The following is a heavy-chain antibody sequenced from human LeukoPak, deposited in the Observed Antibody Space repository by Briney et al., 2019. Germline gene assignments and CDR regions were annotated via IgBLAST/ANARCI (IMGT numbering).Heavy chain of an antibody. Sequence: GVSLRLSCAASGFTFGTYGMHWVRQAPGKGLEWVAFIRYDGSNKYSADSVKGRFTISRDNSKNTLYLQMNSLKPEDTAVYYCAKGIWGSYYFDYWGQGTLVTVSS. D-gene: IGHD3-16*01. J-gene: IGHJ4*02. CDR2: IRYDGSNK. CDR1: GFTFGTYG. V-gene: IGHV3-30*02. CDR3: AKGIWGSYYFDY.